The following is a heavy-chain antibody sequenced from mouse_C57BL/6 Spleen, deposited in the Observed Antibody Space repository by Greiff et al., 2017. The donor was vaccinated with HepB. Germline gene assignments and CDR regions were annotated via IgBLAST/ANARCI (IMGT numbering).Heavy chain of an antibody. CDR3: ARGDGNPFAY. CDR2: ISYDGSN. Sequence: EVQLQESGPGLVKPSQSLSLTCSVTGYSITSGYYWNWIRQFPGNKLEWMGYISYDGSNNYNPSLKNRISITRDTSKNQFFLKLNSVTTEDTATYSCARGDGNPFAYWGQGTLVTVSA. D-gene: IGHD2-1*01. J-gene: IGHJ3*01. CDR1: GYSITSGYY. V-gene: IGHV3-6*01.